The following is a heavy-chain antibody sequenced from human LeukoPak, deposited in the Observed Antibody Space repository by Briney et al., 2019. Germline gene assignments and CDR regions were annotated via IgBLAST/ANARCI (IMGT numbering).Heavy chain of an antibody. CDR3: AKDQDVYGDSYDAFDI. CDR1: GFTFSSYG. J-gene: IGHJ3*02. Sequence: GGSLRLSCAASGFTFSSYGMHWVRQAPGKGLEWVAVISYDGSNKYYADSVKGRFTISRDNSKNTLYLQMNSLRAEDTAVYYCAKDQDVYGDSYDAFDIWGQGTMVNVSS. CDR2: ISYDGSNK. V-gene: IGHV3-30*18. D-gene: IGHD4-17*01.